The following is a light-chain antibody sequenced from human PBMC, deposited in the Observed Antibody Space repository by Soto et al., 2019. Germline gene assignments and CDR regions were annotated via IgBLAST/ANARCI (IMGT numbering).Light chain of an antibody. V-gene: IGKV1-5*03. J-gene: IGKJ1*01. Sequence: DIPMTQSPSTLSASVGDRVTITCRASQSISSWLTWYQQKAGQAPKLLIYKASIVESGVPSRFSGSGSGTEFTLTISSLQPDDSATYYCQQYSYFATFGQGTRVEVK. CDR1: QSISSW. CDR2: KAS. CDR3: QQYSYFAT.